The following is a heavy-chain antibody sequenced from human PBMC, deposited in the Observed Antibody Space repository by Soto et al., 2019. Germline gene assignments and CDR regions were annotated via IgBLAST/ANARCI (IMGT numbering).Heavy chain of an antibody. J-gene: IGHJ3*02. CDR2: IYYSGST. D-gene: IGHD2-15*01. CDR3: ARATRYCSGGSCYSDAFDI. Sequence: SETLSLTCTVSGGSISSYYWSWIRQPPGKGLEWIGYIYYSGSTNYNPSLKSRVTISVDTSKNQFSLKLSSVTAADTSVYYCARATRYCSGGSCYSDAFDICGQGTMVTVSS. V-gene: IGHV4-59*01. CDR1: GGSISSYY.